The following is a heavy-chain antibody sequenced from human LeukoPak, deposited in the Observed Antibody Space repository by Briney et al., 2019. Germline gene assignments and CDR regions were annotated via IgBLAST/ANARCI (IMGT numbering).Heavy chain of an antibody. J-gene: IGHJ4*01. CDR3: ARDGTAAGLYFDL. Sequence: GGSLRLSCAVSGFTFTDYCMNWVRQAPGKGLEWVASIRRDGGEKSYVDSVKGRFTISRDNTKNSLYLQINSLRAEDTAVYYCARDGTAAGLYFDLWGQGTLVTVSS. CDR1: GFTFTDYC. CDR2: IRRDGGEK. V-gene: IGHV3-7*01. D-gene: IGHD6-13*01.